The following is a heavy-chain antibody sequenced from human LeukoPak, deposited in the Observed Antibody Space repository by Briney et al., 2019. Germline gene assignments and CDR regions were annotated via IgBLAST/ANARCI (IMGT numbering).Heavy chain of an antibody. V-gene: IGHV3-74*01. CDR3: ARDFGGSRIQPGSDF. D-gene: IGHD1-14*01. Sequence: GESLRLSCAASGFTFSSYWMHWVRQAPGKGLVWVSRINTDGRSTPYADSVKGRFTISRDNAKNTLYLQMNSLTAEDTALYYCARDFGGSRIQPGSDFWGQGSLVIVSS. CDR2: INTDGRST. CDR1: GFTFSSYW. J-gene: IGHJ4*02.